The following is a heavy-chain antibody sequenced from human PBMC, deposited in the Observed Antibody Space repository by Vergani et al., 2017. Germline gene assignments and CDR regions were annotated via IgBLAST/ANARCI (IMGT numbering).Heavy chain of an antibody. CDR2: VYWNDDE. J-gene: IGHJ3*01. Sequence: QITLRESGPTLVKPTQTLTLTCTFSGFSLTTGGEGVGWIRQPPGRALEWLAFVYWNDDERYSPSLKSRVTITKDNSKNEVILTMATMDAVDTDTYYCVHRLGYFDWDGAFDVWGPGTMVTVSS. CDR3: VHRLGYFDWDGAFDV. V-gene: IGHV2-5*01. D-gene: IGHD3-9*01. CDR1: GFSLTTGGEG.